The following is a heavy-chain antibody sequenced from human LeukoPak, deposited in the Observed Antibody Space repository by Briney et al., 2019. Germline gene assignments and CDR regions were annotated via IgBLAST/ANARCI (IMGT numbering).Heavy chain of an antibody. Sequence: SETLSLTCTVSGGSISNYYWSWIRQPPGKGLEWVGYIYYSGSTNYNPSLRSRVTMSVDTSKNQFSLRLSSVTAADTAVYYCARSPGTGNYFDYWGQGTLVTVSS. CDR2: IYYSGST. CDR3: ARSPGTGNYFDY. D-gene: IGHD3-10*01. CDR1: GGSISNYY. J-gene: IGHJ4*02. V-gene: IGHV4-59*08.